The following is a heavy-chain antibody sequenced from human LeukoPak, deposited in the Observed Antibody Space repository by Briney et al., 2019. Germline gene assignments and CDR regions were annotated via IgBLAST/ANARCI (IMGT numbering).Heavy chain of an antibody. D-gene: IGHD3-10*01. CDR2: VSDSGGST. Sequence: PGGSLRLSCAASGFTFSSYAMSWVRQAPGKGLEWVSSVSDSGGSTYYADSVKGRFTISRDNSKNTLYLQMNSLRAEDTAVYYCAKYFASGSYYKLPHWGQGTLVTVSS. CDR3: AKYFASGSYYKLPH. CDR1: GFTFSSYA. V-gene: IGHV3-23*01. J-gene: IGHJ1*01.